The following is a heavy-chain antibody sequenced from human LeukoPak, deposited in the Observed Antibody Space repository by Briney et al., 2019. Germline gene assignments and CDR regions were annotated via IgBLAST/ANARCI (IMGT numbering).Heavy chain of an antibody. CDR3: ARHSPYGDYFDY. D-gene: IGHD4-17*01. CDR1: GGSIPPSSATYA. V-gene: IGHV4-39*01. Sequence: SETLSLTCSVSGGSIPPSSATYAWGWVRQPPGKGLEWIGSIYYSGTTYYNPSLKSRVTISVDTSKNQFSLKLSSVTAADTAVYYCARHSPYGDYFDYWGQGTLVTVSS. J-gene: IGHJ4*02. CDR2: IYYSGTT.